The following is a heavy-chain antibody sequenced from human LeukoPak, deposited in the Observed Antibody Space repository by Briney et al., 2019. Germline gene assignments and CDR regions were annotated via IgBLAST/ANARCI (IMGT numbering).Heavy chain of an antibody. CDR1: RGSISSFY. CDR2: ISYSGNT. V-gene: IGHV4-59*01. D-gene: IGHD4-23*01. Sequence: SETLSLTCTVSRGSISSFYWSWIRQPPGKGLEWIGYISYSGNTKYNPSLKSRVTISVDTSKDQFSLKLSSVTAADTAVYYCARDYGGKFDYWGQGTLVTVSS. J-gene: IGHJ4*02. CDR3: ARDYGGKFDY.